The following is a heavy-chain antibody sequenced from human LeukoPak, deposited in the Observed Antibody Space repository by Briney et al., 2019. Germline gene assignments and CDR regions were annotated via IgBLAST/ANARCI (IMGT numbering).Heavy chain of an antibody. D-gene: IGHD3-9*01. J-gene: IGHJ4*02. CDR3: AKGARYDILTGDY. CDR1: GFTFSSYG. V-gene: IGHV3-30*18. CDR2: ISYDGSNK. Sequence: PGRSLRLSCAASGFTFSSYGMHWVRQAPGKGLGWVAVISYDGSNKYYADSVEGRFTISRDNSKNTLYLQMNSLRAEDTAVYYCAKGARYDILTGDYWGQGTLVTVSS.